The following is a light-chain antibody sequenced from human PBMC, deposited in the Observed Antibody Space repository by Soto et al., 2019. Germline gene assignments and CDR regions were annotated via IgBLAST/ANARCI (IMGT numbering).Light chain of an antibody. CDR3: IQGTHWPPT. V-gene: IGKV2-30*01. CDR2: KVS. Sequence: DVGMTQSPLSLPVTLGQAASISCRSSQGLVYGDGHTYMHWFQQRPGKSPRRLIYKVSNRDSGVTDRFGGSASGTNVTLKISRVEAEDVGGYYCIQGTHWPPTFGGGTKVEIK. J-gene: IGKJ4*02. CDR1: QGLVYGDGHTY.